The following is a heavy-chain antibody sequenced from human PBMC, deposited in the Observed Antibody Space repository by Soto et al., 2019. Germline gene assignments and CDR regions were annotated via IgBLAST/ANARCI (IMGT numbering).Heavy chain of an antibody. CDR2: INHSGST. Sequence: SETLSLTCAVYGGSFSGYYWSWIRQPPGKGLEWIGEINHSGSTNYNPSLKSRVTISVDTSKNQFSLKLSSVTAADTAVYYCAIGYCSSTSCYADFDYWGQGTLVTVSS. D-gene: IGHD2-2*01. J-gene: IGHJ4*02. CDR3: AIGYCSSTSCYADFDY. CDR1: GGSFSGYY. V-gene: IGHV4-34*01.